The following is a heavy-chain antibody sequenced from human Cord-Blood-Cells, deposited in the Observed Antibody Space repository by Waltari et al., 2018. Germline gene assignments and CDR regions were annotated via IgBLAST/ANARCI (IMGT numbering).Heavy chain of an antibody. D-gene: IGHD3-16*02. CDR2: ISSSSSCR. CDR1: GFTFSSYS. V-gene: IGHV3-21*01. J-gene: IGHJ4*02. Sequence: EVQLVESGGGLVKPGGSLRLSCAASGFTFSSYSMNWVRQVSGKGLELVSTISSSSSCRYYADSVKGRLTISRDNAKNSLYLQMNSLRAEDTAVYYCARDSGDYVWGSYRYFDYWGQGTLVTVSS. CDR3: ARDSGDYVWGSYRYFDY.